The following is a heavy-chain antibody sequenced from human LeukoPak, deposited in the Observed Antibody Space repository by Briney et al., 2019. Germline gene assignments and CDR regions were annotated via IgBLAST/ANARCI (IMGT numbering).Heavy chain of an antibody. D-gene: IGHD2-2*01. CDR1: GGSISSYY. J-gene: IGHJ5*02. V-gene: IGHV4-4*07. Sequence: PSETLSLTCTVSGGSISSYYWSWIRQPAGKGLEWIGRIYTSGSTNYNPSLKSRVTMSVDTSKNQFSLKLSSVTAADTAVYYCARDSYRSSTSCYRWFDPWGQGTLVTVSS. CDR3: ARDSYRSSTSCYRWFDP. CDR2: IYTSGST.